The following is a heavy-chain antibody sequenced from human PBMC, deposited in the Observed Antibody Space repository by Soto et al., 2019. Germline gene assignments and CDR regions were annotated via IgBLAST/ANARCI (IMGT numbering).Heavy chain of an antibody. CDR1: GFTFSSYD. Sequence: EVQLLESGGGLVQPGGSLRLSCAASGFTFSSYDMSWVRQAPGKGLEWVSAISNSGGNTYYADSVKGRFTISRDNSKNTLYLQMNSLRAEDTAVYYCAKDQTRPERSFDVWGQGTMVTVSS. J-gene: IGHJ3*01. V-gene: IGHV3-23*01. CDR3: AKDQTRPERSFDV. CDR2: ISNSGGNT.